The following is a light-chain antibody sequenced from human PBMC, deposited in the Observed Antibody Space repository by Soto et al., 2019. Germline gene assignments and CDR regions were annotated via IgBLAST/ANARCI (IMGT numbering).Light chain of an antibody. CDR3: RSTAVNSFYV. Sequence: QSALTQPPSASGSPGQSVTISCTGTSSDVGAFNFVSWYQQHPGKAPKLMIYQVTKRPSGVPDRFSASKSGNTASLTVSGLQDEDEADYYCRSTAVNSFYVFGTGTKLTVL. CDR2: QVT. J-gene: IGLJ1*01. CDR1: SSDVGAFNF. V-gene: IGLV2-8*01.